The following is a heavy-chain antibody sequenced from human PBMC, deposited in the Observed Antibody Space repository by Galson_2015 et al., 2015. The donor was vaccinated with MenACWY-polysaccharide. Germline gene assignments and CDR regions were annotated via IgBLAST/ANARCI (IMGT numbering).Heavy chain of an antibody. D-gene: IGHD6-13*01. J-gene: IGHJ4*02. CDR3: ARNPSRLDIAAASH. CDR2: IRNDEVSK. Sequence: SLRLSCAASGFNFRGNGMHWLRQAPGKGLEWVALIRNDEVSKHYIDAVEGRFAISRDNSKNTVYLEMNSLRPEDTAVYYCARNPSRLDIAAASHWGQGTLVTVTS. V-gene: IGHV3-30*02. CDR1: GFNFRGNG.